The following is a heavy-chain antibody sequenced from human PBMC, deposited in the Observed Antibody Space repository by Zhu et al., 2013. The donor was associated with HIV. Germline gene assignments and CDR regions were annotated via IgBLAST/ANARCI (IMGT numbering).Heavy chain of an antibody. D-gene: IGHD1-20*01. CDR1: GGTFSSYA. CDR2: IIPIFGTA. CDR3: ARDRITGSRPINPDYFYYGMDV. V-gene: IGHV1-69*01. Sequence: QVQLVQSGAEVKKPGSSVKVSCKASGGTFSSYAISWVRQAPGQGLEWMGGIIPIFGTANYAQKFQGRVTITADESTSTAYMELSSLRSEDTAVYYCARDRITGSRPINPDYFYYGMDVWGQGTTVTVSS. J-gene: IGHJ6*02.